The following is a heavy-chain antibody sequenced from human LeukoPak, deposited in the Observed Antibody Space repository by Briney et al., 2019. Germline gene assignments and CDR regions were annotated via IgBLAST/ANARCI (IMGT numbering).Heavy chain of an antibody. D-gene: IGHD2-15*01. CDR3: ARDNPPYCNGGSCYSY. CDR2: IIPILDIA. J-gene: IGHJ4*02. V-gene: IGHV1-69*04. CDR1: GGTFSSYA. Sequence: SVKVSCKASGGTFSSYALSWVRQAPGQGLEWMGRIIPILDIASYAQKFQDRVTITADESTGTAYMEQSSLRSEDTAIYYCARDNPPYCNGGSCYSYWGQGTLVTISS.